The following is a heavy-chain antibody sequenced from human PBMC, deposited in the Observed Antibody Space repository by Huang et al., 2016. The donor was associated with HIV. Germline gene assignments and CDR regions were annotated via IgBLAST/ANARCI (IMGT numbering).Heavy chain of an antibody. V-gene: IGHV4-34*01. J-gene: IGHJ6*02. Sequence: QVHLQQWGAGLLKPSETLALTCAVSGASFTGNYWTWIRQTPGKGLEWSGKINDSGAPSYNPSLESRVTISIDRSKKEFSLRLSSMTAADTAVYYCARQWVLLDYLMGMDVWGQGTTVIVSS. CDR2: INDSGAP. CDR3: ARQWVLLDYLMGMDV. D-gene: IGHD3-3*01. CDR1: GASFTGNY.